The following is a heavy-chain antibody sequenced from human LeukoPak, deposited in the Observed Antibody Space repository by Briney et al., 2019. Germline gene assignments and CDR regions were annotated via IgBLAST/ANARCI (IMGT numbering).Heavy chain of an antibody. CDR2: IYWNDDK. Sequence: SGPTLVKPTQTLTLTCTFSGFSLSTSGVGVGWIRQPPGKALEWLALIYWNDDKRYSPSLKSRLTITKDTSKNQVVLTMTNMDPVDTATYYCARTVWELQYNWFDPWGQGTLVTVSS. CDR3: ARTVWELQYNWFDP. D-gene: IGHD1-26*01. V-gene: IGHV2-5*01. J-gene: IGHJ5*02. CDR1: GFSLSTSGVG.